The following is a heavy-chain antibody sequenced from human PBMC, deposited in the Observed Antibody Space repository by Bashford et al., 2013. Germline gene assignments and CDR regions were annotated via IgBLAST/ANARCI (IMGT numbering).Heavy chain of an antibody. Sequence: VASVKVSCKASGYTFTSYGISWVRQAPGQGLEWMGWISAYNGNTNYAQKLQGRVTMTTDTSTSTAYMELRSLRSDDTAVYYCATQYYGGKSSDFDYWGQGTLVTVSS. CDR3: ATQYYGGKSSDFDY. V-gene: IGHV1-18*01. D-gene: IGHD4-23*01. J-gene: IGHJ4*02. CDR1: GYTFTSYG. CDR2: ISAYNGNT.